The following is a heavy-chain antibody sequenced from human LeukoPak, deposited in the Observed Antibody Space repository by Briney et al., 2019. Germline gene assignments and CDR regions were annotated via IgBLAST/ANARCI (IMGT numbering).Heavy chain of an antibody. D-gene: IGHD3-22*01. CDR1: GYTLTSYA. V-gene: IGHV1-18*01. CDR3: ARDGPNYYDSSGYHFDY. Sequence: ASVKVSCKASGYTLTSYAMNWVRQAPGQGLEWMGWISAYNGNTNYAQKLQGRVTMTTDTSTSTAYMELRSLRSDDTAVYYCARDGPNYYDSSGYHFDYWGQGTLVTVSS. CDR2: ISAYNGNT. J-gene: IGHJ4*02.